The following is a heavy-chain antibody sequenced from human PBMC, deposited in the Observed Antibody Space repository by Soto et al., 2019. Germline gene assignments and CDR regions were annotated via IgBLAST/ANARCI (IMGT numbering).Heavy chain of an antibody. CDR1: GDSIISGGYY. CDR3: ARNGSYYDFWSGYYFGGGMDV. Sequence: SETLSLTCTVSGDSIISGGYYWSWIRQPPGKGLEWFGEINHSGSTNYNPSLKSRVTISVDTSKNQFSLKLSSVTAADTAVYYCARNGSYYDFWSGYYFGGGMDVWGQGTTVTVSS. V-gene: IGHV4-34*01. D-gene: IGHD3-3*01. CDR2: INHSGST. J-gene: IGHJ6*02.